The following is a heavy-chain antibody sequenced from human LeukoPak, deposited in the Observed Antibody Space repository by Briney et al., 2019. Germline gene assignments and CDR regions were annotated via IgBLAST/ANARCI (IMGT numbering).Heavy chain of an antibody. CDR2: INPSGGST. J-gene: IGHJ4*02. D-gene: IGHD3-16*02. Sequence: ASVKVSCKASGYTFTSYYMHWVRQATGQGLGWMGIINPSGGSTSYAQKFQGRVTMTRDTSTSTAYLVLGSLRSEDTAGYYCARVSWGELSFGLGYWGQGTLVTVSS. V-gene: IGHV1-46*01. CDR1: GYTFTSYY. CDR3: ARVSWGELSFGLGY.